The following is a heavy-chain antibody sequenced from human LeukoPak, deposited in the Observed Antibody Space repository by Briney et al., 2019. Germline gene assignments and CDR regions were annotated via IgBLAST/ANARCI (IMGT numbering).Heavy chain of an antibody. J-gene: IGHJ4*02. D-gene: IGHD3-22*01. Sequence: PGGSLRLSCAVSGITLSNYGMSWVRQAPGKGLEWVAGISGSGGGTNYADSVKGRFTISRDNPKNTLYLQMNGLRAEDTAVYFCAKRGVVIRVILVGFQKEAYYFDSWGQGALVTVSS. V-gene: IGHV3-23*01. CDR2: ISGSGGGT. CDR1: GITLSNYG. CDR3: AKRGVVIRVILVGFQKEAYYFDS.